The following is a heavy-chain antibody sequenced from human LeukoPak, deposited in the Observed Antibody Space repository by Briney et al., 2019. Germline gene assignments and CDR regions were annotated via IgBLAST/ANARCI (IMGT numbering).Heavy chain of an antibody. V-gene: IGHV1-18*01. J-gene: IGHJ5*02. CDR2: ISAYNGNT. D-gene: IGHD3-3*01. CDR3: ARLSYYDFWSGYYLNWFDP. Sequence: ASVKVSCKASGYTFTSYGISWVRQAPGQGLEWMGWISAYNGNTNYAQKLQGRVTMTTDTSTSTAYMELRSLRSDDTAVYYCARLSYYDFWSGYYLNWFDPWGQGTLVTVSS. CDR1: GYTFTSYG.